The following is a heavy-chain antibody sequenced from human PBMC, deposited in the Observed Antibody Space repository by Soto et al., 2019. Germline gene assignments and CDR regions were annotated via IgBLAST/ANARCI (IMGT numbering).Heavy chain of an antibody. CDR1: GGSFSGYY. Sequence: PSETLSLTCAVYGGSFSGYYWSWIRQPPGKGLEWIGEINHSGSTNYNPSLKSRVTISVDTSKNQFSLKLSSVTAADTAVYYCARIAAAGTAFDYWGQGTLVPV. V-gene: IGHV4-34*01. D-gene: IGHD6-13*01. CDR3: ARIAAAGTAFDY. CDR2: INHSGST. J-gene: IGHJ4*02.